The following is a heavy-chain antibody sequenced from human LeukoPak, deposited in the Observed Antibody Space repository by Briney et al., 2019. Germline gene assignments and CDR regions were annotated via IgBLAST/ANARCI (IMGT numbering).Heavy chain of an antibody. D-gene: IGHD3-3*01. CDR2: ISSSSSYI. CDR3: QGTYYDFWSGYYLYYYYGMDV. V-gene: IGHV3-21*01. CDR1: GFTFSSYG. Sequence: GGSLRLSCAASGFTFSSYGMHWVRQAPGKGLEWVSSISSSSSYIYYADSVKGRFTISRDNAKNSLYLQMNSLRAEDTAVYYCQGTYYDFWSGYYLYYYYGMDVWGQGTTVTVSS. J-gene: IGHJ6*02.